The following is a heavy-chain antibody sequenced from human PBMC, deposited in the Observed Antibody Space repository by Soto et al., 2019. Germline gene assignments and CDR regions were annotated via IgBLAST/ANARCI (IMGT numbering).Heavy chain of an antibody. J-gene: IGHJ5*01. V-gene: IGHV3-21*01. Sequence: GGSLRLSCAASGFTFSTYTMNWVRQAPGKGLEWISSISSGSSYIYYAGSVKGRFTISRDNAKNSLFLQMNSLRADDTTVYYCARDILSGGAYPDSWGQGTKVTVSS. D-gene: IGHD3-10*01. CDR3: ARDILSGGAYPDS. CDR2: ISSGSSYI. CDR1: GFTFSTYT.